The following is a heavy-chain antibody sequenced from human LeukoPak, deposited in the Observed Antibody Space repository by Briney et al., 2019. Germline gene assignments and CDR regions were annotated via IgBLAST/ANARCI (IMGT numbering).Heavy chain of an antibody. CDR1: AGSISSSNW. CDR2: IYHSGST. D-gene: IGHD4-17*01. J-gene: IGHJ3*02. V-gene: IGHV4-4*02. CDR3: AKHPDEYCDYSDACDI. Sequence: SETLSLTCAVSAGSISSSNWWRRVRQPPGKGLEWIGEIYHSGSTNYNPSLKSRVTISVDKSKNQFSLKLSSVTAADTAVYYCAKHPDEYCDYSDACDIWGQGTMVTVSS.